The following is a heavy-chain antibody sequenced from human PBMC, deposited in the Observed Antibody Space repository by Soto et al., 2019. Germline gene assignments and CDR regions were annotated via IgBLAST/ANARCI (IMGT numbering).Heavy chain of an antibody. Sequence: PGESLKISCKGSGYSFASYSIGWVRQMPGKCLEWMWIIHPGDSDTRYSPSFRRQVTISADKSISAAYLQWISLEASDTAIYYSPRLLAEYSASVGPWGKGPLVIFSS. V-gene: IGHV5-51*01. CDR2: IHPGDSDT. CDR1: GYSFASYS. D-gene: IGHD6-6*01. J-gene: IGHJ5*02. CDR3: PRLLAEYSASVGP.